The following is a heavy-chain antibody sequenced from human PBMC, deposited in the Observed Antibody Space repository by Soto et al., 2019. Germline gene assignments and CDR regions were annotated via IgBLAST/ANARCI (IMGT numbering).Heavy chain of an antibody. CDR1: GFSLSTSGVG. CDR2: IYWDGDK. D-gene: IGHD6-13*01. Sequence: QITLKESGPTLVKPTQTLTLTCTFSGFSLSTSGVGVGWIRQPPGKALEWLALIYWDGDKHYSPSLKSSLTITKDTSKNQVVLTMTNMDPVDTATYYCAHVTAATGAPDYWGQGTLVTVSS. J-gene: IGHJ4*02. V-gene: IGHV2-5*02. CDR3: AHVTAATGAPDY.